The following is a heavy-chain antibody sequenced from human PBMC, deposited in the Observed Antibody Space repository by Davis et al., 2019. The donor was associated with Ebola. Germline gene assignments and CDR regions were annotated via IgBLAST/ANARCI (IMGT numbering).Heavy chain of an antibody. Sequence: AASVKVSCKASGYTFTGFYIHWARQAPGQGLEWLGWINPNTGGTNLAQKFQGWVTMTRDTSISTAYMELQRLRSDDTAVYYCARDLYTGYYYYGMDVWGQGTTVTVSS. V-gene: IGHV1-2*04. CDR1: GYTFTGFY. J-gene: IGHJ6*02. CDR2: INPNTGGT. D-gene: IGHD2-2*02. CDR3: ARDLYTGYYYYGMDV.